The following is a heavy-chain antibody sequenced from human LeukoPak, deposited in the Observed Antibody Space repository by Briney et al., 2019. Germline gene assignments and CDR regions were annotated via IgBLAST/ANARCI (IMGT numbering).Heavy chain of an antibody. D-gene: IGHD2-15*01. CDR1: GFTFSSYT. Sequence: PGGSLRLSCSASGFTFSSYTMHWVRQAPGKGLEYVSTISGNGGNTYSADSVKGRFTISRDNSKNTLYLQMSSLRAEDTAVYFCVRGYSFGPYGMDVWGQGTTVTVSS. J-gene: IGHJ6*02. V-gene: IGHV3-64D*06. CDR2: ISGNGGNT. CDR3: VRGYSFGPYGMDV.